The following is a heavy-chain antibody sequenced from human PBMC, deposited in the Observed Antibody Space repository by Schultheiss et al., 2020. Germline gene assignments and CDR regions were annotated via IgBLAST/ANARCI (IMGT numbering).Heavy chain of an antibody. CDR3: ARGGPDISYFDY. Sequence: SETLSLTCAVYGGSFSGYYWSWIRQPPGKGLEWIGYIYYSGSTYYKLSLKSRVTISVDTSKNQLSLKLNSVTAADTAVYYCARGGPDISYFDYWGRGTLVTVSS. V-gene: IGHV4-34*01. D-gene: IGHD3-9*01. J-gene: IGHJ4*02. CDR1: GGSFSGYY. CDR2: IYYSGST.